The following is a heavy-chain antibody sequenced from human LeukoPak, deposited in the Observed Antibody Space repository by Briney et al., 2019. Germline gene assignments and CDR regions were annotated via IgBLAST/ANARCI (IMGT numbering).Heavy chain of an antibody. V-gene: IGHV3-11*04. Sequence: GGSLRLSCAASGFTFSDYYMSWIRQAPGKGLEWVSNIRPSGSDMYYAASVKGRFTISRDSATNSLYLQMNNLQVDDSAVYFCVRDVNWAFDSWGQGTLVTVSS. CDR3: VRDVNWAFDS. J-gene: IGHJ4*02. CDR1: GFTFSDYY. CDR2: IRPSGSDM. D-gene: IGHD7-27*01.